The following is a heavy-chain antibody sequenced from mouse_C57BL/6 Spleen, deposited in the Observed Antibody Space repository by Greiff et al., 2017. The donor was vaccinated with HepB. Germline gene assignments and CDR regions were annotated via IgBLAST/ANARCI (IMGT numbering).Heavy chain of an antibody. CDR2: INPSNGGT. Sequence: QVQLKESGTELVKPGASVKLSCKASGYTFTSYWMHWVKQRPGQGLEWIGNINPSNGGTNYNEKFKSKATLTVDKSSSTAYMQLSSLTSEDSAVYYCARYHYDYDGYAMDYWGQGTSVTVSS. V-gene: IGHV1-53*01. D-gene: IGHD2-4*01. CDR3: ARYHYDYDGYAMDY. CDR1: GYTFTSYW. J-gene: IGHJ4*01.